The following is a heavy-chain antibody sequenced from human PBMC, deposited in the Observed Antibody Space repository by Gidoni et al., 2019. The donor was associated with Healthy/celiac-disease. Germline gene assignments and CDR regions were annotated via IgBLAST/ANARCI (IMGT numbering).Heavy chain of an antibody. D-gene: IGHD2-2*01. CDR2: IKHSGST. Sequence: QVQLQQWGAGLLKPSETLSLTCAVHGGSFSGYYWSWIRQPPGKGLEWIGEIKHSGSTNYNPSLKSRVTISVDTSKNQFSLKLSSVTAADTAVYYCARERLDAHCSSTSWCSYYYYYYMDVWGKGTTVTVSS. J-gene: IGHJ6*03. V-gene: IGHV4-34*01. CDR1: GGSFSGYY. CDR3: ARERLDAHCSSTSWCSYYYYYYMDV.